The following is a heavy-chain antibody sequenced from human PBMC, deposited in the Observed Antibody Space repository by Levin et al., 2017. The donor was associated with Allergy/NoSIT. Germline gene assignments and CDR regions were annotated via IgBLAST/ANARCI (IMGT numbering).Heavy chain of an antibody. Sequence: GGSLRLSCAASGFTVSSNYMSWVRQAPGKGLEWVSVIYSGGSTYYADSVKGRFTISRDNSKNTLYLQMNSLRAEDTAVYYCARDLAYSSGTLDAFDIWGQGTMVTVSS. CDR2: IYSGGST. V-gene: IGHV3-53*01. CDR1: GFTVSSNY. D-gene: IGHD6-19*01. CDR3: ARDLAYSSGTLDAFDI. J-gene: IGHJ3*02.